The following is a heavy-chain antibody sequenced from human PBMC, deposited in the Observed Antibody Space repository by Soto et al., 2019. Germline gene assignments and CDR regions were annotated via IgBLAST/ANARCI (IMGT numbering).Heavy chain of an antibody. V-gene: IGHV4-4*07. D-gene: IGHD3-3*01. CDR3: ARGQRFSDWFDP. CDR2: IYSSGST. Sequence: SETLSLTCTVTGGTIIGYYWAWIRQSAGGGLEWIGRIYSSGSTNYNPPLKSRVTISLDTSMNHFSLRLSSVTAADTAAYYCARGQRFSDWFDPWGQGTLVTSPQ. CDR1: GGTIIGYY. J-gene: IGHJ5*02.